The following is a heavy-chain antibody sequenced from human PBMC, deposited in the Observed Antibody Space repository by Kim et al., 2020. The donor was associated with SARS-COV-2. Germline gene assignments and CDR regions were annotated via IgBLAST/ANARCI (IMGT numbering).Heavy chain of an antibody. V-gene: IGHV4-59*01. CDR2: ILYGGST. Sequence: SETLSLTCNVSSDSMSSYYWSWIRQVPGKGLEWIGYILYGGSTKYNPSLKSRVTLSRDTSRKQFSLHLTSVIDAATADYSCARSEGRASWHQFDYWGQGILVTVST. CDR1: SDSMSSYY. CDR3: ARSEGRASWHQFDY. J-gene: IGHJ4*02.